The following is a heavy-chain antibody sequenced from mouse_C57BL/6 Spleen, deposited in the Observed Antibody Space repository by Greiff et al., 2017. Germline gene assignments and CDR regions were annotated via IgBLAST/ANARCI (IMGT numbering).Heavy chain of an antibody. Sequence: VQLQQSGAELVKSGASVKLSCTASGFNIKDYYMHWVKQRTEQGLEWIGRIDPEDGETKYAPKFQAKATITADTSSNTAYLQLGRLTSEDTAVYYCARGFLLPRYFDYWGQGTTLTVSS. V-gene: IGHV14-2*01. CDR2: IDPEDGET. D-gene: IGHD1-1*01. CDR3: ARGFLLPRYFDY. CDR1: GFNIKDYY. J-gene: IGHJ2*01.